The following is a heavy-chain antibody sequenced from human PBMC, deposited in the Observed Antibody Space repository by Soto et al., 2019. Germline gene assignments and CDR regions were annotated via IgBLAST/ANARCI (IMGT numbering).Heavy chain of an antibody. Sequence: GASVKVSCKASGGTFSSYAISWVRQAPGQGLEWMGGIIPIFGTANYAQKFQGRVTITADESTSTAYMELSSLRSEDTAVYYCARGRITIFGVERGGDYYYGMDVWCQGTTVTVSS. CDR1: GGTFSSYA. CDR3: ARGRITIFGVERGGDYYYGMDV. J-gene: IGHJ6*02. D-gene: IGHD3-3*01. CDR2: IIPIFGTA. V-gene: IGHV1-69*13.